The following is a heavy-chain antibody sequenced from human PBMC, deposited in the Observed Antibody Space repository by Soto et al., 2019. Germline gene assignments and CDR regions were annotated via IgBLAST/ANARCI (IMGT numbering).Heavy chain of an antibody. CDR1: GASVSSSHY. CDR3: ARHYNTGAFFDY. Sequence: QLQLQESGPGLVKSSETLSLTCSVSGASVSSSHYWGWIRQPPGKGLEWIGSVSYSGSPYYSPSFRRRITISVDPSTNQFSLRVRSVPATDTAVYFCARHYNTGAFFDYWGQGKLVTVSS. V-gene: IGHV4-39*01. J-gene: IGHJ4*02. CDR2: VSYSGSP. D-gene: IGHD1-20*01.